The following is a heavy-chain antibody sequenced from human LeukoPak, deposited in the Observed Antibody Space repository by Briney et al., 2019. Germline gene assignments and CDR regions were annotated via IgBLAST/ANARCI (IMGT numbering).Heavy chain of an antibody. Sequence: PSETLSLTCAVYGGSFSGYYWSWIRQPPGKGLEWIGEIYHSGSTNYNPSLKSRVTISVDTSKNQFSLKLSSVTAADTAVYYCARGTMTTVTYYFDYWGQGTLVTVSS. D-gene: IGHD4-17*01. J-gene: IGHJ4*02. V-gene: IGHV4-34*01. CDR1: GGSFSGYY. CDR3: ARGTMTTVTYYFDY. CDR2: IYHSGST.